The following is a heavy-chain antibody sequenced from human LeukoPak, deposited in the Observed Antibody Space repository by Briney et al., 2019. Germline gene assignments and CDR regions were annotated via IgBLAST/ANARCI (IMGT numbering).Heavy chain of an antibody. D-gene: IGHD6-6*01. CDR1: GYTFTSCD. J-gene: IGHJ5*02. CDR3: ARGNADSSSSAWFDP. Sequence: ASVKVSCKASGYTFTSCDINWVRQATGQGLEWMGWMNPNSGNTGYVQKFQGRVTMTRNTSISTAYMELSSLRSEDTAVYYCARGNADSSSSAWFDPWGQGTLVTVSS. CDR2: MNPNSGNT. V-gene: IGHV1-8*01.